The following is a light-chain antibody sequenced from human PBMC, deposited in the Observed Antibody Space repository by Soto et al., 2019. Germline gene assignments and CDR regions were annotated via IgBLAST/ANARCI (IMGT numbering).Light chain of an antibody. Sequence: IVMTQSPGSLSVSLGERATINCKSSRRLLYSSNNKNYLTWYQHKPGQPPKLLISWASTRESGVPDRFSGSGSGTDFTLTISGLQDDDVAIYYCPQYYGTPFTFGPGTKVDIK. J-gene: IGKJ3*01. V-gene: IGKV4-1*01. CDR1: RRLLYSSNNKNY. CDR3: PQYYGTPFT. CDR2: WAS.